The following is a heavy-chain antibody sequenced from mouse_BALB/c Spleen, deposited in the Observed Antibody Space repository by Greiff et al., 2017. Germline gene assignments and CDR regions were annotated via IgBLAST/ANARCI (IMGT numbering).Heavy chain of an antibody. CDR1: GYTFTGYA. D-gene: IGHD1-1*01. CDR2: ISTYYGDA. J-gene: IGHJ4*01. CDR3: ERYGYGSSSGLAY. Sequence: QVQLQQSGAELVRPGGSVKLSCTASGYTFTGYAMHWVKQSHEKSLEWIGDISTYYGDASYKQKLKGKATMTVDKSSSTTYMQLARLTSEDSAIYSCERYGYGSSSGLAYWGQGTLVTVSS. V-gene: IGHV1-67*01.